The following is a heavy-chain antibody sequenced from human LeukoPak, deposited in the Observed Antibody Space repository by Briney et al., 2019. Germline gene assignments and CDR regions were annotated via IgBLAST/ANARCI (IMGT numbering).Heavy chain of an antibody. CDR1: GYIFTSYW. J-gene: IGHJ4*02. D-gene: IGHD5-18*01. CDR2: IYPGDSDT. CDR3: VRQNGYALPARV. V-gene: IGHV5-51*01. Sequence: GGSLEISCKGSGYIFTSYWIGLVRQMPGKGLEWGGIIYPGDSDTRYSQSFQGQVTISADKPITTAYLQWSSLKASDTARYYCVRQNGYALPARVWGQGTLVTVSS.